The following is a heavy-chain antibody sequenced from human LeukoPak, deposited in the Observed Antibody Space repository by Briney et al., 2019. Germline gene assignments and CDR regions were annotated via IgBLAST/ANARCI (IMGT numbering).Heavy chain of an antibody. CDR2: ISAYNGNT. CDR3: ARDSVAVAGSGTYWFDP. V-gene: IGHV1-18*01. CDR1: GYTFTSYG. Sequence: ASVKVSCKASGYTFTSYGISWVRQAPGQGLEWMGWISAYNGNTNYAQKLQGRVTMTTDTSTSTAYMELRSLGSDDTAVYYCARDSVAVAGSGTYWFDPWGQGTLVTVSS. J-gene: IGHJ5*02. D-gene: IGHD6-19*01.